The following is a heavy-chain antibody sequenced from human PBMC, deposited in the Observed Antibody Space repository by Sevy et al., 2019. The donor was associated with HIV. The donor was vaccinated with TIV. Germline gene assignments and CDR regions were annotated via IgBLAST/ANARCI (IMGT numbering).Heavy chain of an antibody. D-gene: IGHD2-15*01. J-gene: IGHJ6*02. V-gene: IGHV1-69*13. CDR2: IIPIFGTA. CDR1: GGTFSSYA. CDR3: ARGPDIVVVVAAIYYYGMDV. Sequence: ASVKVSCKASGGTFSSYAIGWVRQAPGQGLEWMGGIIPIFGTANYAQKFQGRVTITADESTSTAYMELSSLRSEDTAVYYCARGPDIVVVVAAIYYYGMDVWGQGTTVTVSS.